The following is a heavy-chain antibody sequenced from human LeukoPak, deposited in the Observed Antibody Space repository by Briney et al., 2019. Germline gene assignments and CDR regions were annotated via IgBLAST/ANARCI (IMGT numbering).Heavy chain of an antibody. D-gene: IGHD1-26*01. CDR3: ARVNIVGATRPFDY. CDR2: TNNRGNDD. CDR1: GFTFSSYS. V-gene: IGHV3-21*01. J-gene: IGHJ4*02. Sequence: GGSLRLSCAASGFTFSSYSMNWVRQAPGKGLEWVSSTNNRGNDDYYADSVKGRFTISRDNAKNSLYLQMNSLRAGDTAVYYCARVNIVGATRPFDYWGQGTLVTVSS.